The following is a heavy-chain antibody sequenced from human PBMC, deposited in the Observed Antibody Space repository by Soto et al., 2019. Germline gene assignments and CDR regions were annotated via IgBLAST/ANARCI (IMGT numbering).Heavy chain of an antibody. Sequence: EVQLLESGGGLVQPGGSLRLSCAASGFTFGIYVMAWVRQAPGKGLEWVSTISGSGTSAYYADSVKGRFSFSRDNSKXXXXXXXXXXXXXXXXXXXXXXXXXXXXXXXXDYXGXXXLXTVSS. J-gene: IGHJ4*02. CDR1: GFTFGIYV. V-gene: IGHV3-23*01. CDR3: XXXXXXXXXXXXDY. CDR2: ISGSGTSA.